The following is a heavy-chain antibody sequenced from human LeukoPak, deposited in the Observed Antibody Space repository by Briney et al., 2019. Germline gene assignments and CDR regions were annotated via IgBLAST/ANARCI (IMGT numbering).Heavy chain of an antibody. V-gene: IGHV3-33*01. CDR1: GFTFSSYG. CDR2: IWYDGSNK. D-gene: IGHD3-22*01. Sequence: GRSLRLSCAASGFTFSSYGMHWVRQAPGKGLEWVAVIWYDGSNKYYADSVKGRFTISRDNSKNTLYLQMNSLRAEDTAVHYCARDYYDSSGYYRGYFDYWGQGTLVTVSS. CDR3: ARDYYDSSGYYRGYFDY. J-gene: IGHJ4*02.